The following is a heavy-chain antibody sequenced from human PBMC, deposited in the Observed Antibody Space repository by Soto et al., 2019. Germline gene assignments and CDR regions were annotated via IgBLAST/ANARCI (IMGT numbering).Heavy chain of an antibody. CDR2: IYYSGST. Sequence: PPGKGLEWIGYIYYSGSTNCNPSLKSRVTISVDTSKNQFSLKLGSVTAADTAVYYFSKQATNDELSLYWRDY. D-gene: IGHD2-15*01. J-gene: IGHJ4*01. V-gene: IGHV4-59*01. CDR3: SKQATNDELSLYWRDY.